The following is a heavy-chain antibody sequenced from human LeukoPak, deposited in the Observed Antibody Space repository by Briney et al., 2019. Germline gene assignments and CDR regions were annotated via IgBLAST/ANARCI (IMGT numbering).Heavy chain of an antibody. Sequence: PSETLSLTCTVSGGSVSSSSYYWGWIRQPPGKGLEWIGSIYHSGSTYYNPSLKSRVTISVDRSKNQFSLKLSSVTAADTAVYYCARESRELTGPEMGLGSYFDYWGQGTLVTVSS. CDR1: GGSVSSSSYY. D-gene: IGHD3-9*01. V-gene: IGHV4-39*07. CDR3: ARESRELTGPEMGLGSYFDY. CDR2: IYHSGST. J-gene: IGHJ4*02.